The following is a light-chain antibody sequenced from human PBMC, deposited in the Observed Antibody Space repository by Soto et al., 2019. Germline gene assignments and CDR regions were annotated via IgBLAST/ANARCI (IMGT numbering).Light chain of an antibody. V-gene: IGKV3-20*01. CDR3: QQYGGSPRT. J-gene: IGKJ2*01. Sequence: EIVLTQSPGTLSLSPGERATLSCRASQSVSSYLAWYQQKPGQAPRLLIYGASSRPTGIPDRFSGSGSGTDFSLSISRLELEGFAVYYCQQYGGSPRTFGQGTKVEIK. CDR1: QSVSSY. CDR2: GAS.